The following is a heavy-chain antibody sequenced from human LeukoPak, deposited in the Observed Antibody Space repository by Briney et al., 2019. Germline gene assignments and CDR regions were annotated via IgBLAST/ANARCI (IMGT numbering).Heavy chain of an antibody. CDR1: GYAFTSYY. D-gene: IGHD2-15*01. CDR3: AREGGGRHYGMDV. Sequence: ASVTVSCTASGYAFTSYYMHWVRQAPGQGLEWMGIINPSGGSTSYAQKFQGRVTMTRDTSTSTVYMELSSLRSEDTAVYYYAREGGGRHYGMDVWGQGTTVTVSS. CDR2: INPSGGST. V-gene: IGHV1-46*01. J-gene: IGHJ6*02.